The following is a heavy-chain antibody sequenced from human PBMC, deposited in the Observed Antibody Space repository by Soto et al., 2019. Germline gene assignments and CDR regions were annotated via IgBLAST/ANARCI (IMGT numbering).Heavy chain of an antibody. Sequence: HVQLVQSGGELKKPGASVKVSCNTSRYTFNTYFITWVRQAPGQGLEWMGWISPHNGNTNYAEKFQGRVTMTADTITKTAYMELRNLRLDDTAVYYCARDTGNSFDYWGQVTPVTVSS. CDR2: ISPHNGNT. CDR3: ARDTGNSFDY. CDR1: RYTFNTYF. J-gene: IGHJ4*02. V-gene: IGHV1-18*01.